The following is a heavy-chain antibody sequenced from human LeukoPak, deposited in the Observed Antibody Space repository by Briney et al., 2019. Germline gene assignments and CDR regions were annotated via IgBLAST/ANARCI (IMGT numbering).Heavy chain of an antibody. CDR1: GYKFTNYW. Sequence: GESLKISCQASGYKFTNYWIGWVRQMPGKGLEWMGVIFLADSDTRYSPSFEGQVTISADKSIYTAYLQWSSLQTSDTAIYYCATHEVTATAGTEFDSWGQGTLVTVSS. V-gene: IGHV5-51*01. J-gene: IGHJ4*02. CDR2: IFLADSDT. D-gene: IGHD1-1*01. CDR3: ATHEVTATAGTEFDS.